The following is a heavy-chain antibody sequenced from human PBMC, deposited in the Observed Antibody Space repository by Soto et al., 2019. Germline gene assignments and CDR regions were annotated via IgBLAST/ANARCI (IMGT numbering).Heavy chain of an antibody. CDR2: ISGSGGST. CDR3: AKSGPVAPTLMVEVLYFDY. J-gene: IGHJ4*02. Sequence: HPGGSLRLSCAASGFTFSSYAMSWVRQAPGKGLEWVSAISGSGGSTYYADSVKGRFTISRDNSKNTLYLQMNSLRAEDTAVYYCAKSGPVAPTLMVEVLYFDYWGQRTLVTVSS. D-gene: IGHD2-15*01. CDR1: GFTFSSYA. V-gene: IGHV3-23*01.